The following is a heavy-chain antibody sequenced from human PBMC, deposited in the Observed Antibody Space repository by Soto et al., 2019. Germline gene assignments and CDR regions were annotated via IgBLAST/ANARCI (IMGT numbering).Heavy chain of an antibody. CDR3: ARDFPSPGIAVAGSLDY. D-gene: IGHD6-19*01. J-gene: IGHJ4*02. CDR2: IWYDGGNK. V-gene: IGHV3-33*01. CDR1: GFTFSSYG. Sequence: GGSLRLSCAASGFTFSSYGMHWVRQAPGKGLEWVAVIWYDGGNKYYADSVKGRFTISRDNSKNTLYLQMNSLRAEDTAVYYCARDFPSPGIAVAGSLDYWGQGTLVTVSS.